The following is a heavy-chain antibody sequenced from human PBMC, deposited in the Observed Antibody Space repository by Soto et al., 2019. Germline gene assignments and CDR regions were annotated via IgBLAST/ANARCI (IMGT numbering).Heavy chain of an antibody. J-gene: IGHJ5*02. V-gene: IGHV1-18*04. Sequence: ASVKVSGKASGYTFTNYGISWVRQAPGQGLEWMGWISADNGNTNYAHKLQGRVTMTTDTSTSTAYMELRSLTSDDTAVYYCARVGDIVVVGPWFDPWGQGTLVTVSS. CDR2: ISADNGNT. CDR3: ARVGDIVVVGPWFDP. D-gene: IGHD2-2*01. CDR1: GYTFTNYG.